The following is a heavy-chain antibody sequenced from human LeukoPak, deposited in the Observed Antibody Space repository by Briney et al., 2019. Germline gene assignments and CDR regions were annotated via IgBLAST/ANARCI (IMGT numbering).Heavy chain of an antibody. J-gene: IGHJ3*01. CDR1: GYTFTSYY. V-gene: IGHV1-46*01. CDR2: INPSGGST. CDR3: ASDTSHTGGYYYREDAFDV. Sequence: GASVKVSCKASGYTFTSYYMHWVRQAPGQGLEWMGIINPSGGSTSYAQKFQGRVTMTRDMSTSTAYMELNSLTSEDTAVYYCASDTSHTGGYYYREDAFDVWGQGTMVTVSS. D-gene: IGHD3-22*01.